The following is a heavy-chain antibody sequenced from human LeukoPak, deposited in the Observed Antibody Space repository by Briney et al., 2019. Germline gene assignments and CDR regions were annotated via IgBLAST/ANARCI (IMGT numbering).Heavy chain of an antibody. CDR3: ARDPEWSNYYYGMDV. J-gene: IGHJ6*02. Sequence: GGSLRLSCAASGFTFSSYWMSWVRQAPGKGLEWVANIKQDGSEKYYVDSVKGRFTISRDNAKNSLYLQMNSLRAEDTAVYYCARDPEWSNYYYGMDVWGQGTTVTVSS. CDR1: GFTFSSYW. D-gene: IGHD2-8*01. CDR2: IKQDGSEK. V-gene: IGHV3-7*01.